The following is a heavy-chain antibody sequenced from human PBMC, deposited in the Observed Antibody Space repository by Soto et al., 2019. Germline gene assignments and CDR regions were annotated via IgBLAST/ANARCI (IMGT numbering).Heavy chain of an antibody. D-gene: IGHD6-13*01. J-gene: IGHJ3*02. CDR2: IYYSGST. CDR1: GGSISSYY. Sequence: QVQLQESGPGLVKPSETLSLTCTVSGGSISSYYWSWIRQPPGKGLEWIGYIYYSGSTNYNPSLKSRVTISVVTSKNQFSLKLSSVTAADTAIYYCARGYTSSLRYAFDSWGQGTLVTVSS. V-gene: IGHV4-59*01. CDR3: ARGYTSSLRYAFDS.